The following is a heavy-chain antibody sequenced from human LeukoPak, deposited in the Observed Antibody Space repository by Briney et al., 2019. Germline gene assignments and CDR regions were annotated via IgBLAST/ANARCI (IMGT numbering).Heavy chain of an antibody. J-gene: IGHJ4*02. CDR1: GYSFTSYW. CDR2: VYPGDSDT. V-gene: IGHV5-51*01. CDR3: ARHVGGYYYDSSGYE. Sequence: GESLKISCKGSGYSFTSYWIGRGRQMPGKGLEWMGIVYPGDSDTRYSPSFQGQVTISAVKSISTAYLQWSSLKASDTAMYYCARHVGGYYYDSSGYEWGQGTLVTVSS. D-gene: IGHD3-22*01.